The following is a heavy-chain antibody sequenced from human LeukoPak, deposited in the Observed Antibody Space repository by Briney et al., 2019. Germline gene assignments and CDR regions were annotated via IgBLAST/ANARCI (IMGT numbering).Heavy chain of an antibody. J-gene: IGHJ3*02. V-gene: IGHV3-15*01. CDR3: TTDYYDSSGYYTSGAFDI. CDR2: IKSKTDGGTT. CDR1: GFTFSNAW. D-gene: IGHD3-22*01. Sequence: SGGSLRLSCAASGFTFSNAWMSWVRQAPGKGLEWVGRIKSKTDGGTTDYAAPVKGRFTISRDDSKNTLYLQMNSLKTEDTAVYYCTTDYYDSSGYYTSGAFDIWGQGTMVTVSS.